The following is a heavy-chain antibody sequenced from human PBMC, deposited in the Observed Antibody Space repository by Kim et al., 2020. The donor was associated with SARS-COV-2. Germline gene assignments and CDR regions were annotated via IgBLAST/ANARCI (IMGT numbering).Heavy chain of an antibody. Sequence: GGSLRLSCAASGFTFSHYNMNWVRQAPGKGLEWVSSISRTSVYIYYADSMKGRFTISRDNAKNSLYLQMNSLRAEDTALYYCTRDSLPTVTTNGAFDIWCQGTMVTVSS. CDR2: ISRTSVYI. D-gene: IGHD4-17*01. V-gene: IGHV3-21*01. CDR1: GFTFSHYN. CDR3: TRDSLPTVTTNGAFDI. J-gene: IGHJ3*02.